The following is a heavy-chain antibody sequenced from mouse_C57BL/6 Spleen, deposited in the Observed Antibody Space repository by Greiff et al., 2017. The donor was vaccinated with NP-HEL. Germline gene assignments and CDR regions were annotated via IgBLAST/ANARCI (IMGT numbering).Heavy chain of an antibody. Sequence: EVKLVESGGGLVQPGESLKLSCESTEYAFPSYDMSWVRKTPEKRLELVAAINSDGGSTYYPDTMERRFTISRDNTKKTLYLQMSSLRSEDTALYYGERQQCTTVVEGYWGKGTTLTVAS. J-gene: IGHJ2*01. D-gene: IGHD1-1*01. CDR1: EYAFPSYD. CDR3: ERQQCTTVVEGY. V-gene: IGHV5-2*03. CDR2: INSDGGST.